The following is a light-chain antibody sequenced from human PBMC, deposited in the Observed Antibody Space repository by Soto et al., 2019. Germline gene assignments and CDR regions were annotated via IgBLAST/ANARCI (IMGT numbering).Light chain of an antibody. J-gene: IGKJ1*01. CDR2: LGS. CDR1: QSLLHSNGYNY. V-gene: IGKV2-28*01. CDR3: MQALQTPRT. Sequence: DFVMTQSPLSLPATPGAPASISCRSSQSLLHSNGYNYLDWYLQRPGQSPQLLIYLGSNRASGVPDRVSGSGSGTDVTLKISRVEAEEVGVYYCMQALQTPRTFGQGTKVEIK.